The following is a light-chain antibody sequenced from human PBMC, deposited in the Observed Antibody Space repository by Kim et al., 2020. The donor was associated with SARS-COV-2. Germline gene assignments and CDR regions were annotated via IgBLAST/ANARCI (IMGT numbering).Light chain of an antibody. Sequence: EIVMTHSPATLSVSPGERATLSCRASQSVSSNLAWYQQKPGQALSLLIYGASTMSTGIPARFSGSGSGTEFTLTISSLQSEDFAVYYCQQYSRWYPMTFGEGKRLGI. V-gene: IGKV3-15*01. CDR3: QQYSRWYPMT. CDR2: GAS. CDR1: QSVSSN. J-gene: IGKJ5*01.